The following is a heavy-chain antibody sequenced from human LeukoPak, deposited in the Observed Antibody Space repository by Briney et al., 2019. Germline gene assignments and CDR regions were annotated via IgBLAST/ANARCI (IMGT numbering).Heavy chain of an antibody. Sequence: GASLRLSCAASGFTFSSYAMSWVRQAPGKGLEWVSAISGSGGSTYYADSVKGRFTISRDNSKNTLHLQMNSLRAEDTAVYYCAKGGGYCSSTSCYTRYFQHWGQGTLVTVSS. CDR3: AKGGGYCSSTSCYTRYFQH. J-gene: IGHJ1*01. CDR1: GFTFSSYA. D-gene: IGHD2-2*02. CDR2: ISGSGGST. V-gene: IGHV3-23*01.